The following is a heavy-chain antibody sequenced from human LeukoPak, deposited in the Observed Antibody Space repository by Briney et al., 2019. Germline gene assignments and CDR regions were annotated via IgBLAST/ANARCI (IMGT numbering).Heavy chain of an antibody. CDR1: GYTFTGYY. J-gene: IGHJ5*02. CDR3: ARDLFRGANWFDP. D-gene: IGHD3-10*01. V-gene: IGHV1-2*02. Sequence: GASVKVSCKASGYTFTGYYIHWVRRAPGQGLEWMGWINPNSGGTNYALKFQGRVTMTRDTSISTAYMELSRLRSDDTAVYYCARDLFRGANWFDPWGQGTLVTVSS. CDR2: INPNSGGT.